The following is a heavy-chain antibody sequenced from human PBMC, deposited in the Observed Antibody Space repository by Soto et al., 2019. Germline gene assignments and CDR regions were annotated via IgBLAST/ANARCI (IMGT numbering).Heavy chain of an antibody. CDR2: MNPNTGNS. Sequence: ASVKVSCKASGYTFTSYDIYWVRQATGQGLEWMGWMNPNTGNSGYAQKFQGRATMTSDTPISTAHMELSSLRSEDTAVYYCARRAETNGWNGFGADKYYFDFWGQGTLVTVSS. J-gene: IGHJ4*02. V-gene: IGHV1-8*01. CDR3: ARRAETNGWNGFGADKYYFDF. D-gene: IGHD1-1*01. CDR1: GYTFTSYD.